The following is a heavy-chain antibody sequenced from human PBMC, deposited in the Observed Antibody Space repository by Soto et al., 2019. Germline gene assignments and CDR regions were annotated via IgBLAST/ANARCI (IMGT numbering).Heavy chain of an antibody. CDR3: ATSPGRYFDWLPIRVGIDFDY. D-gene: IGHD3-9*01. J-gene: IGHJ4*02. CDR1: GFTFSSYA. V-gene: IGHV3-23*01. CDR2: ISGSGGST. Sequence: GGSLRLSCAASGFTFSSYAMSWVRQAPGKGLEWVSAISGSGGSTYYADSVKGRFTISRDNSKNTLYLQMNSLRAEDTAVYYGATSPGRYFDWLPIRVGIDFDYWGQGTLVTVSS.